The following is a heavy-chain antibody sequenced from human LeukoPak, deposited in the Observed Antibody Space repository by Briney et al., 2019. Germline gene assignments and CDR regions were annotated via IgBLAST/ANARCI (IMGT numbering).Heavy chain of an antibody. CDR3: AREASYYFDY. V-gene: IGHV3-53*01. Sequence: GGSLRLSCTASGFPFRSYWMSWVRQAPGKGLEWVSVIYSGGSTYYADSVKGRFTISRDNSKNTLYLRMNSLSAEDTAVYYCAREASYYFDYWGQGTLVTVSS. J-gene: IGHJ4*02. D-gene: IGHD1-26*01. CDR2: IYSGGST. CDR1: GFPFRSYW.